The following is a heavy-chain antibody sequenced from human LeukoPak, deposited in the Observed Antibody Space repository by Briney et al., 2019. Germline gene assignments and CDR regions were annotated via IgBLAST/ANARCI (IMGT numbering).Heavy chain of an antibody. D-gene: IGHD3-3*01. J-gene: IGHJ4*02. Sequence: TGGSLRLSCAASGFTFSSYWMSWVRQAPGKGLEWVANIRQDGNEKYYVDSVKGRFIISRDNAKNSLYLQINSLRAGDTAVYFCATSKLEWLFNFYYWGQGTLVTVSS. CDR1: GFTFSSYW. CDR3: ATSKLEWLFNFYY. CDR2: IRQDGNEK. V-gene: IGHV3-7*03.